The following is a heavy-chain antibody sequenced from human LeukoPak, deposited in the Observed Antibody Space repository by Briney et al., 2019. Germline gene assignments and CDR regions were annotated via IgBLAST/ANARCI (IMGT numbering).Heavy chain of an antibody. CDR2: ITSSSSYI. D-gene: IGHD2-2*02. V-gene: IGHV3-21*01. Sequence: GGSLRLSWAASGFIFSSYSMSWVRQAPGKGLEWVASITSSSSYIYHADSVKGRFTISRDNAKNSLYLQMNSLSAQDTAVYYCATDDYSSSTSCYSAFDIWGQGTMVTVSS. CDR1: GFIFSSYS. J-gene: IGHJ3*02. CDR3: ATDDYSSSTSCYSAFDI.